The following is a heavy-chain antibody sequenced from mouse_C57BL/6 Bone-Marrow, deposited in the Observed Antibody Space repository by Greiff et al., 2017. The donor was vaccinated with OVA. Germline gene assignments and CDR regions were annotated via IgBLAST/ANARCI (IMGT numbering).Heavy chain of an antibody. D-gene: IGHD3-1*01. V-gene: IGHV1-82*01. Sequence: VQLQQPGPELVKPGASVKISCKASGYAFSSSWMNWVKQRPGKGLEWIGRIYPGDGDTNYNGKFKGKATLTADKSSSTAYMQLSSLTSEDSAVYFCAITARDDYWGQGTTLTVSS. CDR3: AITARDDY. CDR2: IYPGDGDT. CDR1: GYAFSSSW. J-gene: IGHJ2*01.